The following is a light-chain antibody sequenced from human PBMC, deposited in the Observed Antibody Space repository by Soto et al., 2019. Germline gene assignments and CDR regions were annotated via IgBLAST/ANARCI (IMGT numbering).Light chain of an antibody. V-gene: IGKV3-15*01. Sequence: EIVMTQSPATLSVSPGERATLSCRASHSISSKLAWYQQRPGQAPRLLIYGASTRATGVPARFRGSGSGTEFTLTISGLQSEDFAVYCCRQYDKWPPTFGGGTKVEIK. CDR3: RQYDKWPPT. CDR1: HSISSK. CDR2: GAS. J-gene: IGKJ4*01.